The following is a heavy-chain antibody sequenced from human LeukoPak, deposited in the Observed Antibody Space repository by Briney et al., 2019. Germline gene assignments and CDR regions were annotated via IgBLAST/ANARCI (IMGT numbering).Heavy chain of an antibody. CDR3: ARSPNNDFWSGWGYYFDY. Sequence: AGSLRLSCAASGFTFSSYAMSWLRQAPGKRLESVSAISGSGGSTYYADSVKGRFTISRDNSKNTLYLQMNSLRAEDTAVYYCARSPNNDFWSGWGYYFDYWGQGTLVTVSS. D-gene: IGHD3-3*01. V-gene: IGHV3-23*01. J-gene: IGHJ4*02. CDR1: GFTFSSYA. CDR2: ISGSGGST.